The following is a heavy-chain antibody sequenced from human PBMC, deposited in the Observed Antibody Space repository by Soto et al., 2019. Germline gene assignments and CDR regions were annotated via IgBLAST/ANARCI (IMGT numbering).Heavy chain of an antibody. V-gene: IGHV1-69*01. CDR2: IIPIFGTS. J-gene: IGHJ5*02. D-gene: IGHD6-13*01. CDR3: ALISSSWYGGWFDP. CDR1: GGTFSSYA. Sequence: QVQLVQSGAEVKKPGSSVKVSCKASGGTFSSYAISWVRQAPGQGLEWMGGIIPIFGTSNYAQKFQGRVTITADESTSTAYTELSSLRSEDTAVYYCALISSSWYGGWFDPWGQGTLVTVSS.